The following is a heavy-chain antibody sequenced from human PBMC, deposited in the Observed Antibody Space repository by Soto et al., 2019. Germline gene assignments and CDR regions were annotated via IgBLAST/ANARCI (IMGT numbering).Heavy chain of an antibody. CDR2: ISSSSSTI. Sequence: EVQLVESGGGLVQPGGSLRLSCAASGFTFSSYSMNWVRQAPGKGLEWVSYISSSSSTIYYADSVKGRFTISRDNAKNSLYLQMNSLRDEDTAVYYCARDPLLRYFDWGYYYFDNWGQGTLVTVSS. CDR3: ARDPLLRYFDWGYYYFDN. CDR1: GFTFSSYS. J-gene: IGHJ4*02. D-gene: IGHD3-9*01. V-gene: IGHV3-48*02.